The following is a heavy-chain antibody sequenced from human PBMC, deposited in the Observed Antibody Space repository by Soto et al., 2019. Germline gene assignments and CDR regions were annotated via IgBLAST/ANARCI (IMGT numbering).Heavy chain of an antibody. CDR3: ARDRAGAAADPKGNWFDP. CDR2: ISAYNGNT. D-gene: IGHD6-13*01. V-gene: IGHV1-18*01. J-gene: IGHJ5*02. Sequence: GASVKVSCKASGYTFTSYGISWVRQAPGQGLEGMGWISAYNGNTNYAQKLQGRVTMTTDTSTSTAYMELRSLRSDDTAVYYCARDRAGAAADPKGNWFDPWGQGTLVTVSS. CDR1: GYTFTSYG.